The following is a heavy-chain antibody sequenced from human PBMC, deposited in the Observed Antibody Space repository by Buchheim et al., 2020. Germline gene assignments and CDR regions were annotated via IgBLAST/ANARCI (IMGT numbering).Heavy chain of an antibody. CDR3: AKQEGYCDRSTCYFDY. V-gene: IGHV3-23*04. CDR2: LSGDGDFT. Sequence: EVHLVESGGGLVQPGGSLRLSCAASGFGFSTYALSWVRQAPGKGLEWVSNLSGDGDFTYYADSVKGRFTISRDNSKNTMYLQMNSLRVEDTAVYYCAKQEGYCDRSTCYFDYWGQGTL. CDR1: GFGFSTYA. D-gene: IGHD3-22*01. J-gene: IGHJ4*02.